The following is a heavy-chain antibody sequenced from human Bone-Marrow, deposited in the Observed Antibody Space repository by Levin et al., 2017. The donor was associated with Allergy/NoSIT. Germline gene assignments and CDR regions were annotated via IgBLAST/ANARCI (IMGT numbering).Heavy chain of an antibody. CDR2: ITSDGSTT. CDR1: GFTFSNTW. D-gene: IGHD2-15*01. J-gene: IGHJ4*02. V-gene: IGHV3-74*01. Sequence: PGGSLRLSCAASGFTFSNTWFHWVRQAPGKGLVWVSRITSDGSTTTYADSVKGRFTISRDNAENTVYLQMNSLRVDDTAVYYCATDWWKANDYWGQGTLVTVSS. CDR3: ATDWWKANDY.